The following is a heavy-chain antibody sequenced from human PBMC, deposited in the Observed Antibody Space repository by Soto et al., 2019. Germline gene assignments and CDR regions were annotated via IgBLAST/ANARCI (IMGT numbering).Heavy chain of an antibody. CDR2: IYYSGST. CDR1: GGSISTGDYY. V-gene: IGHV4-30-4*01. Sequence: QVQVQESCPGLVKPSQTLSLTCTVSGGSISTGDYYWSWIRQPPGKGLEWIGYIYYSGSTYYNPSLKSRVTISVDTSKNQFSLKLSSVTAADTAVYYCDSVSIIGFSFDYWGQGTLVTVSS. D-gene: IGHD1-20*01. CDR3: DSVSIIGFSFDY. J-gene: IGHJ4*02.